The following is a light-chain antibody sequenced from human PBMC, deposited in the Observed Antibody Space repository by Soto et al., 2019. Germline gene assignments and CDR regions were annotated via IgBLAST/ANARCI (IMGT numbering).Light chain of an antibody. Sequence: QSALTQPPSASGSPGQSVTISCTGTSSDIGTYQYVSWYQHHPGKAPKLMIYEVSKRPSGVPDRFSGSKSGNTASLTVSGLLTEDEADYYCSSYAGRNNVVFGGGTKLTVL. V-gene: IGLV2-8*01. J-gene: IGLJ2*01. CDR3: SSYAGRNNVV. CDR1: SSDIGTYQY. CDR2: EVS.